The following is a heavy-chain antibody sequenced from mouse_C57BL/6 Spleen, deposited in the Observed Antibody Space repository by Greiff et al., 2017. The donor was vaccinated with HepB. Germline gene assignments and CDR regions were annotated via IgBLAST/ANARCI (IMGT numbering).Heavy chain of an antibody. CDR2: LNPNNGGT. CDR3: ARRRGYYYGSSSYYAMDY. V-gene: IGHV1-26*01. CDR1: GYTFTDYY. Sequence: EVQLQQSGPELVKPGASVKISCKASGYTFTDYYMNWVKQSHGKSLEWIGDLNPNNGGTSYNQKFKGKATLTVDKSSSTAYMELRSLTSEDSAVYYCARRRGYYYGSSSYYAMDYWGQGTSVTVSA. J-gene: IGHJ4*01. D-gene: IGHD1-1*01.